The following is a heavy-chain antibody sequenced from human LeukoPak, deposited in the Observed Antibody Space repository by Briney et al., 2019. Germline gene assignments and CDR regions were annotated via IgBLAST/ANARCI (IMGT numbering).Heavy chain of an antibody. CDR2: IYYNGST. D-gene: IGHD6-13*01. CDR1: GGSVSSVSYS. CDR3: ARADLEQQLRGPYFDY. J-gene: IGHJ4*02. Sequence: SETLSLTCTVSGGSVSSVSYSWSWIRQPPGKGLEWIGYIYYNGSTNYNPLLKSRVTISVDTSKNQFSLKLSSVTAADTAVYYCARADLEQQLRGPYFDYWGQGTLVTVSS. V-gene: IGHV4-61*01.